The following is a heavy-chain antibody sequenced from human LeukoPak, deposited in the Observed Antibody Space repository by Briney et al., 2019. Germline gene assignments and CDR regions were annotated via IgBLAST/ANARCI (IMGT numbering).Heavy chain of an antibody. J-gene: IGHJ3*02. CDR1: GYTFTSYG. CDR2: INPNSGGT. V-gene: IGHV1-2*02. Sequence: ASVKVSCKASGYTFTSYGISWVRQAPGQGLEWMGWINPNSGGTNYAQKFQGRVTMTRDTSISTAYMELSRLRSDDTAVYYCARMGPLVDAFDIWGQGTMVTVSS. D-gene: IGHD6-6*01. CDR3: ARMGPLVDAFDI.